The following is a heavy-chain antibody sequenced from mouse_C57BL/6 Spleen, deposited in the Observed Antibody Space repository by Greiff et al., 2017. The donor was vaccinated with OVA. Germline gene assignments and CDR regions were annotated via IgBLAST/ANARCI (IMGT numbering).Heavy chain of an antibody. CDR1: GYSITSGYD. V-gene: IGHV3-1*01. D-gene: IGHD1-1*01. Sequence: EVKLVESGPGMVKPSQSLSLTCTVTGYSITSGYDWHWIRHFPGNKLEWMGYISYSGSTNYNPSLKSRISITHDTSKNHFFLKLNSVTTEDTATYYCARGNYYGSFFDYWGQGTTLTVSS. J-gene: IGHJ2*01. CDR2: ISYSGST. CDR3: ARGNYYGSFFDY.